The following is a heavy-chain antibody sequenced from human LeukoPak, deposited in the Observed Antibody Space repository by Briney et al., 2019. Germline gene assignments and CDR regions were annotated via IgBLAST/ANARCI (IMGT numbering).Heavy chain of an antibody. Sequence: SVKVSCKASGGTFSSYTINWVRQAPGQGLEWMGGIIPIFGTANYAQKFQGRVTITADESTSTAYMELSSLRSEDTAVYYCARDYYYDSSGYHQVMTSWGQGTLVTVSS. CDR2: IIPIFGTA. J-gene: IGHJ5*02. CDR3: ARDYYYDSSGYHQVMTS. D-gene: IGHD3-22*01. V-gene: IGHV1-69*01. CDR1: GGTFSSYT.